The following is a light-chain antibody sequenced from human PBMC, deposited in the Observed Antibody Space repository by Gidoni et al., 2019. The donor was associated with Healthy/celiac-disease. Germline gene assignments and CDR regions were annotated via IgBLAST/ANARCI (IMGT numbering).Light chain of an antibody. J-gene: IGKJ1*01. CDR2: GAS. CDR1: QSVSSN. V-gene: IGKV3-15*01. CDR3: QQYNTWPPWT. Sequence: EIVMTQSPATLSVSPGERATISCRASQSVSSNLAWYQQKPGQAPRLLIYGASTRATGIPARFTGRGSGTEFTLTISSLQSEDFAVYYCQQYNTWPPWTFGQGTKVEIK.